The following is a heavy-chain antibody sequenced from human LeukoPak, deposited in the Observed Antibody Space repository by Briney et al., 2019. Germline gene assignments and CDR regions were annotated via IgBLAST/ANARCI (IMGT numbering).Heavy chain of an antibody. Sequence: GGSLRLSCAASGFTSSDYYMSWIRQAPVKGLEWVSYISSSGSTIYYADSVKGRFTISRNNAKNSLYLQMNSLRAEDTAVYYCARERAMVRGVLLFWGQGTLVTVSS. CDR1: GFTSSDYY. J-gene: IGHJ4*02. D-gene: IGHD3-10*01. V-gene: IGHV3-11*01. CDR3: ARERAMVRGVLLF. CDR2: ISSSGSTI.